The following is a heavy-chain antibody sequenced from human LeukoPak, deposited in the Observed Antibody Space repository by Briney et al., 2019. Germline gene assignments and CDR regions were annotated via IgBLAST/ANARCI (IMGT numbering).Heavy chain of an antibody. CDR1: GFTFSNYA. D-gene: IGHD3-9*01. V-gene: IGHV3-23*01. Sequence: TGGSLRLSCAASGFTFSNYAMSWVRQAPGKGLEWVSAISASGGTTYYADPVRGRFTISRDNSKNTLYLQMNSLRAEDTAVYYCAKKGDYDILTGQKDWFDPWGQGTLVTVSS. CDR2: ISASGGTT. CDR3: AKKGDYDILTGQKDWFDP. J-gene: IGHJ5*02.